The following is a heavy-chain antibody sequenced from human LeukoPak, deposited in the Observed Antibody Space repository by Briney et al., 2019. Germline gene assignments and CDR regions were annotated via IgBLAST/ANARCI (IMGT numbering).Heavy chain of an antibody. J-gene: IGHJ3*02. CDR3: ARSGSLGTFDI. D-gene: IGHD1-26*01. CDR1: GYSFTNYW. Sequence: GESLEISCKGSGYSFTNYWIGWVRQMPGNGLEWMGIIYPGDSDTRYSPSFQGQVTISADKSISTAYLQWSSLRASETAMYYCARSGSLGTFDIWSQGTLVTVSS. CDR2: IYPGDSDT. V-gene: IGHV5-51*01.